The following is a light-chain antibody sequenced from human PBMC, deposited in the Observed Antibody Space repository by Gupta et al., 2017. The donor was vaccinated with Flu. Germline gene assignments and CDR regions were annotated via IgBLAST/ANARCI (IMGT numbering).Light chain of an antibody. CDR1: GTNIGSKY. V-gene: IGLV1-47*02. CDR3: DSWDDSLSGRVV. J-gene: IGLJ2*01. CDR2: FED. Sequence: VTTSCSASGTNIGSKYVYCYQQLPEPAPNLLIYFEDQRPSGVAVRFSGSKSGTSASLAISGLRSEDEADYYCDSWDDSLSGRVVFGGGTKLTVL.